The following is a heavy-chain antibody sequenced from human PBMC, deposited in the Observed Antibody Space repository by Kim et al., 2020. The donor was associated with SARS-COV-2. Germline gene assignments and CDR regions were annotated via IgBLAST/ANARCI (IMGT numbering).Heavy chain of an antibody. CDR1: GFTFSSYG. CDR3: AISSCSGGSCYRYYYGMDV. V-gene: IGHV3-33*01. Sequence: GGSLRLSCAASGFTFSSYGMHWVRQAPGKGLEWVAVIWYDGSNKYYADSVKGRFTISRDNSKNTLYLQMNSLRAEDTAVYYCAISSCSGGSCYRYYYGMDVWGQGTTVTVSS. J-gene: IGHJ6*02. CDR2: IWYDGSNK. D-gene: IGHD2-15*01.